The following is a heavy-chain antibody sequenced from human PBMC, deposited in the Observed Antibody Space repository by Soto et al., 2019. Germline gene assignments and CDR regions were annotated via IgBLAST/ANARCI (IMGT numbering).Heavy chain of an antibody. CDR1: GFTFSSYA. V-gene: IGHV3-23*01. Sequence: GGSLRLSCSASGFTFSSYAMSWVRQAPGKGLEWVSAISGSGGSTYYADSVKGRFTISRDNSKDTLYLQMNSLRAEDTAVYYCGVHGYYDSSGYYYGYYYYGMDVWGQGTTVTVSS. D-gene: IGHD3-22*01. CDR3: GVHGYYDSSGYYYGYYYYGMDV. CDR2: ISGSGGST. J-gene: IGHJ6*02.